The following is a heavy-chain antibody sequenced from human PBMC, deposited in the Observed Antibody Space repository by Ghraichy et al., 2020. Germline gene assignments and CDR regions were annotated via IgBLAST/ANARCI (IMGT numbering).Heavy chain of an antibody. D-gene: IGHD1-7*01. CDR3: VKDGQWELPPF. Sequence: GESLNISCAASGFLVSSNYMCWVRQAPGSGPEWVSIIHIGGATFYADSVEGRFIITRDNSKNTLYLHMNSLRSEDTAIYFCVKDGQWELPPFWGQGTRVTVSS. CDR1: GFLVSSNY. CDR2: IHIGGAT. J-gene: IGHJ4*02. V-gene: IGHV3-53*05.